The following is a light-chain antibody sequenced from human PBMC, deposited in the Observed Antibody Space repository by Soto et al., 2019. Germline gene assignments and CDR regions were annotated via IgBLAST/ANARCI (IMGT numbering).Light chain of an antibody. CDR2: GAS. Sequence: EIVLTQSPGTLSLSPGDRATLSCTASQSVSNNYLAWYQQKPGQAPRLLIYGASNRATGIPDMFSGSGSGTEFTLTISRLEPEEFAVYYCQQYGSSGTFGQGTKVDIK. CDR1: QSVSNNY. J-gene: IGKJ1*01. V-gene: IGKV3-20*01. CDR3: QQYGSSGT.